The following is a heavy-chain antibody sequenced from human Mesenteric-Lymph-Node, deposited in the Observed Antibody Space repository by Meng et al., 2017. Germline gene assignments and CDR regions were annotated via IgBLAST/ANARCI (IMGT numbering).Heavy chain of an antibody. V-gene: IGHV4-39*07. CDR1: GGSISSGGYY. D-gene: IGHD3-10*01. CDR2: INHSGST. CDR3: ARLQAVTMANNWFDP. J-gene: IGHJ5*02. Sequence: SETLSLTCTVSGGSISSGGYYWSWIRQPPGKGLEWIGEINHSGSTNYNPSLKSRVTISVDTSKNQFSLKLSSVTAADTAVYYCARLQAVTMANNWFDPWGQGTLVTVSS.